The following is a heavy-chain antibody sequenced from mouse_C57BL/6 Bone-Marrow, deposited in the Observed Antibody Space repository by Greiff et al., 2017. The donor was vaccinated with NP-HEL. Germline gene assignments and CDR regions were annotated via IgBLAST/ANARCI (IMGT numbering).Heavy chain of an antibody. D-gene: IGHD1-1*01. CDR3: AHYGSSDWYFDV. V-gene: IGHV5-17*01. CDR2: ISSGSSTI. J-gene: IGHJ1*03. Sequence: EVQLVESGGGLVKPGGSLKLSCAASGFTFSDYGMHWVRQAPEKGLEWVAYISSGSSTIYYADTVKGRFTLSRDNAKNTLFLPMTSLRSEDTAMYYCAHYGSSDWYFDVWGTGTTVTVSA. CDR1: GFTFSDYG.